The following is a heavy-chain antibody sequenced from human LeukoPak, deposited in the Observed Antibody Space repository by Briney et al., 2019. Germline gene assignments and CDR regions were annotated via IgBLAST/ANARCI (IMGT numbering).Heavy chain of an antibody. Sequence: PGGSLRLSCAASGFTFSTYVMTWVRQAPGKGLEWVSALSGSGGSTFYADSVKGRFTISRDNSNNTLYLRMNSLRAEDTAVYYCAKGRTPDYWGQGTLVTVSS. CDR3: AKGRTPDY. CDR2: LSGSGGST. V-gene: IGHV3-23*01. D-gene: IGHD2-15*01. J-gene: IGHJ4*02. CDR1: GFTFSTYV.